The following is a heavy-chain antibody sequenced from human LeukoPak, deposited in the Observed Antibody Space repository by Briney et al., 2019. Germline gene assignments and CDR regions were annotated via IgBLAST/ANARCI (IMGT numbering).Heavy chain of an antibody. CDR1: GFTFSSYR. CDR2: ISTSSSTI. CDR3: ARAASSSSLDYYYYYMDV. Sequence: GGSLRLSCAASGFTFSSYRMNWVRQAPGKGLEWVSYISTSSSTIYYADSVKGRFTISRDNAKNSLYLQMNSLRAGDTAVYYCARAASSSSLDYYYYYMDVWGKGTTVTVSS. J-gene: IGHJ6*03. V-gene: IGHV3-48*01. D-gene: IGHD2-2*01.